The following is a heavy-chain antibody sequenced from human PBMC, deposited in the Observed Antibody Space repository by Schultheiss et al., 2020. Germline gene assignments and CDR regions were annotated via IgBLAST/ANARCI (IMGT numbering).Heavy chain of an antibody. D-gene: IGHD4-17*01. CDR1: GYTFTSYG. Sequence: SVKVSCKASGYTFTSYGISWVRQAPGQGLEWMGGIIPIFGTANYAQKFQGRVTITADESTSTAYMELSSLRSEDTAVYYCARDHNYGDLDYWGQGTLVTVSS. CDR3: ARDHNYGDLDY. J-gene: IGHJ4*02. V-gene: IGHV1-69*13. CDR2: IIPIFGTA.